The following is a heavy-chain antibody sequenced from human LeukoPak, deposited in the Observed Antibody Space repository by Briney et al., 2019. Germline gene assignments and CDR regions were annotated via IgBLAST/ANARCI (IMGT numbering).Heavy chain of an antibody. Sequence: SETLSLTCIVSGGSISSYYWNWVRQPPGKELEWIGYISYSGSTSYNPSLKSRVTMSVDTSNNQFSLKMSSVTAADTAVYYCARGFLHGSGSYYIGGMDVWGQGTTVTVSS. D-gene: IGHD3-10*01. CDR1: GGSISSYY. V-gene: IGHV4-59*01. J-gene: IGHJ6*02. CDR3: ARGFLHGSGSYYIGGMDV. CDR2: ISYSGST.